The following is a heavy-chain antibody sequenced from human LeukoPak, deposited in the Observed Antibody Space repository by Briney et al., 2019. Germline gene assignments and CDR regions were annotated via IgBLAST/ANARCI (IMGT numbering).Heavy chain of an antibody. D-gene: IGHD3-22*01. CDR1: GFTFSSYW. Sequence: GGSLRLSCAASGFTFSSYWMHWVRQAPGKGLVWVSRINSDGSSTSYADSVKGRFTISRDNSKNTLYLQMNSLRAEDTAIYYCAKDFYYDSNAYSGPGAFDFWGQGTMVTVSS. CDR2: INSDGSST. V-gene: IGHV3-74*01. J-gene: IGHJ3*01. CDR3: AKDFYYDSNAYSGPGAFDF.